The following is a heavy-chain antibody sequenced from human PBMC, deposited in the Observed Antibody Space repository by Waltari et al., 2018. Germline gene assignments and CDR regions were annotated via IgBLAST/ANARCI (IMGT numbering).Heavy chain of an antibody. V-gene: IGHV1-2*06. J-gene: IGHJ4*02. CDR2: INPNSGGK. CDR3: ARDLRSSGWSDY. CDR1: GYTFTGYY. Sequence: QVQLVQSGAEVKKPGASVKVSCKASGYTFTGYYMHWVRQAPGQGLEGMGRINPNSGGKNYAQKFQGRVTMTRDTSISTAYMELSMLRSDDTAVYYCARDLRSSGWSDYWGQGTLVTVSS. D-gene: IGHD6-19*01.